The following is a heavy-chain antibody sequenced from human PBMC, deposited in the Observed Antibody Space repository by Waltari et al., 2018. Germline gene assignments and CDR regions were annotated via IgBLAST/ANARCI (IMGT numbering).Heavy chain of an antibody. CDR3: ARTTAAPCYMDV. CDR2: IYYSGST. CDR1: GGSISSGGYY. V-gene: IGHV4-31*01. J-gene: IGHJ6*03. Sequence: QVQLQESGPGLVKPSQTLSLTCTVSGGSISSGGYYWSCIRQHPGKGLEWIGYIYYSGSTYYNPSLKSLVTISVDTSKNQFSLKLSSVTAADTAVYYCARTTAAPCYMDVWGKGTTVTVSS. D-gene: IGHD6-6*01.